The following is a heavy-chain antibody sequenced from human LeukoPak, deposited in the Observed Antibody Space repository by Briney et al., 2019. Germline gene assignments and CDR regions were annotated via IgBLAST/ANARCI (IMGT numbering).Heavy chain of an antibody. J-gene: IGHJ4*02. D-gene: IGHD3-22*01. Sequence: GGSLRLSCAASGFTFSSNWMSWVRQAPGKGLEWVANIKKVGGEKNYVDSVKGRFTISRDNAKNSLYLQMNSLRAEDTAVYYCARDDIYYYDSSGYYPDYWGQGTLVTVSS. V-gene: IGHV3-7*01. CDR3: ARDDIYYYDSSGYYPDY. CDR1: GFTFSSNW. CDR2: IKKVGGEK.